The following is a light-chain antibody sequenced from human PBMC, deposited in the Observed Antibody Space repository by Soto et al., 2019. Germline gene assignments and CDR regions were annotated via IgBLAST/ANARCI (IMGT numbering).Light chain of an antibody. V-gene: IGLV2-14*01. Sequence: QSALTQPPSVSGSPGQWITISCTGTSSDVGGCNYVSWYQQHPGKAPKLMIYDVSNRPSGVSNRFSGSKSGNTASLTISGLQAEAEADYYCRSYTSSSTLGFGGGTKLTVL. CDR1: SSDVGGCNY. CDR3: RSYTSSSTLG. J-gene: IGLJ2*01. CDR2: DVS.